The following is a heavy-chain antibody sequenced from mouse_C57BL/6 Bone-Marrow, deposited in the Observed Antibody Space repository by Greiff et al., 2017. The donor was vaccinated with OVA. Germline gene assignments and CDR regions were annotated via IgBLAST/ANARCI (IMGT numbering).Heavy chain of an antibody. CDR1: GYTFTDYY. CDR2: INPNNGGT. J-gene: IGHJ1*03. D-gene: IGHD1-1*01. CDR3: ARDYYGSSWYFDV. V-gene: IGHV1-26*01. Sequence: VQLQQSGPELVKPGASVKISCKASGYTFTDYYMNWVKQSHGKSLEWIGDINPNNGGTSYNQKFKGKATLTVDKSSSTAYMALRRRTSEDSAVYYGARDYYGSSWYFDVWGTGTTVTVSS.